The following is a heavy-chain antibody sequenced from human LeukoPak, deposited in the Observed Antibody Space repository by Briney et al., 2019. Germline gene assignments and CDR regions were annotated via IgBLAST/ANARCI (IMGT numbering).Heavy chain of an antibody. CDR2: IYYSGST. J-gene: IGHJ4*02. Sequence: SETLSLTCTVSGGSISSYYWSWIRQPPGKGLEWIGYIYYSGSTNYNPSLKSRVTISVDTSKNQFSLKLSSVTAADTAVYYCARDSQGYYDSSGYDFDYWGQGTLVTVSS. CDR1: GGSISSYY. V-gene: IGHV4-59*01. CDR3: ARDSQGYYDSSGYDFDY. D-gene: IGHD3-22*01.